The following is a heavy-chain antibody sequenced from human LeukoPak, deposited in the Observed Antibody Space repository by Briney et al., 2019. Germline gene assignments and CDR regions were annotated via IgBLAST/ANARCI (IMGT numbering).Heavy chain of an antibody. CDR1: GGSISSYY. CDR2: IYHSGST. CDR3: ARVVGIAAAALVDY. D-gene: IGHD6-13*01. J-gene: IGHJ4*02. V-gene: IGHV4-38-2*02. Sequence: SETLSLTCTVSGGSISSYYWSWIRQPPGKGLEWIGSIYHSGSTYYNPSLKSRVTISVDTSKNQFSLKLSSVTAADTAVYYCARVVGIAAAALVDYWGQGTLVTVSS.